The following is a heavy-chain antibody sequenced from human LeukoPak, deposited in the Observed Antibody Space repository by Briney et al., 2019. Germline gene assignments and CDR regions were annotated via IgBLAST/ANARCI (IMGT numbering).Heavy chain of an antibody. CDR2: MKPDSGNS. D-gene: IGHD3-3*01. V-gene: IGHV1-8*01. CDR3: ARGTFDYDVVTGIHYYYMDV. J-gene: IGHJ6*03. Sequence: GASVKVSCKASGYPFTSFEINWVRQVTGEGLEWMGWMKPDSGNSAFAQKFRDRVTLSSNSSITTAYMEVSSLGSDDTAVYFCARGTFDYDVVTGIHYYYMDVWGTGTTVTVSS. CDR1: GYPFTSFE.